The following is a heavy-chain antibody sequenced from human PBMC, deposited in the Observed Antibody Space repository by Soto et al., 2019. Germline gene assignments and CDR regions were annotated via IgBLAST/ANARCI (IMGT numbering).Heavy chain of an antibody. D-gene: IGHD3-10*01. Sequence: QVQLVQSGAEVKKPGSSVKVSCTASGGIFSTYAISWLRQAPGQGLEGMGGIIPLFGTPNYAQRFQGRVTITADESTSTAYMELSRLRSEDTAVYYCARDRDDYGSGNYYNRIDFWGQGTLVTVSS. CDR3: ARDRDDYGSGNYYNRIDF. V-gene: IGHV1-69*01. CDR2: IIPLFGTP. CDR1: GGIFSTYA. J-gene: IGHJ4*02.